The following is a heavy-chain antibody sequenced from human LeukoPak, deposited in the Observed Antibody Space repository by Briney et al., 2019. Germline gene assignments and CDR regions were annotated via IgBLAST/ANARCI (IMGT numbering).Heavy chain of an antibody. Sequence: SQTLSLTCTVSGGSISSGSYYWSWIRQPAGKGLEWIGRIYTSGSTNYNPSLKSRVTISVDTSKNQFSLKLSSVTAADTAVYYCARGVVAAKDYGMDVWGQGTTVTVSS. D-gene: IGHD2-15*01. CDR3: ARGVVAAKDYGMDV. CDR1: GGSISSGSYY. CDR2: IYTSGST. V-gene: IGHV4-61*02. J-gene: IGHJ6*02.